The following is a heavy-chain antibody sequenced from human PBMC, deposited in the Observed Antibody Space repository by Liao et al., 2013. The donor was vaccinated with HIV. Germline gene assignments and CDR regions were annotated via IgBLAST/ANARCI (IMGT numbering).Heavy chain of an antibody. V-gene: IGHV4-4*07. J-gene: IGHJ3*02. Sequence: QVQLQESGPGLVKPSETLSLTCTVSGGSISSYYWSWIRQPAGKGLEWIGRIYYSGSTYYNPSLKSRVTISVDTSKNQFSLKLNSVTAADTAVYYCARGSPRVVLGVMNAFDIWGQGTMVTVSS. CDR2: IYYSGST. D-gene: IGHD3-3*01. CDR3: ARGSPRVVLGVMNAFDI. CDR1: GGSISSYY.